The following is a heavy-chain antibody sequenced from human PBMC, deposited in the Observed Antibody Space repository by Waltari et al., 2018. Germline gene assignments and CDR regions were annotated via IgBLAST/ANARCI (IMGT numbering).Heavy chain of an antibody. Sequence: QLQLQESGPGLVKPSETLSLTCTVSGGSISSNNYYWGWIRQPPGKGLEWIGTMYYSGTTNDNPSLRSRVAISIDTSKNPFSLKLSSVTAADTALYYCARHGGYNHGYPRWFDPWGQGTLVTVSS. V-gene: IGHV4-39*01. CDR2: MYYSGTT. CDR3: ARHGGYNHGYPRWFDP. D-gene: IGHD5-18*01. CDR1: GGSISSNNYY. J-gene: IGHJ5*02.